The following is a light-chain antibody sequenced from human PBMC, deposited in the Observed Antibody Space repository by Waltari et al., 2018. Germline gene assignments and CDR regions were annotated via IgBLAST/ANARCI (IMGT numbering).Light chain of an antibody. CDR2: EAS. CDR3: QQRSNWPLLT. J-gene: IGKJ4*01. V-gene: IGKV3-11*01. Sequence: EIVLTQSPATLSLSPGERATLSCRASQSITNYLAWYQQKRGQAPRLLLSEASNRATGTPARFSGSGSGTDFTLTISGLEPEDFAVYYCQQRSNWPLLTFGGGTKVEIK. CDR1: QSITNY.